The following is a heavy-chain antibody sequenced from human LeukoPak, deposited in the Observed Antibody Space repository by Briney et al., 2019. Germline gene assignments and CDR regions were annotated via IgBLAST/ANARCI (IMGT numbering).Heavy chain of an antibody. CDR2: IKQDGSER. J-gene: IGHJ4*02. V-gene: IGHV3-7*05. CDR1: GFTFNSYW. D-gene: IGHD5-12*01. CDR3: ARGLSGYATYFDY. Sequence: PGGSLRLSCAVSGFTFNSYWMSWVRQAPGKGLEWVANIKQDGSERSYVDSVKSRFTISRDNAKNSLYLQMNSLRADDTAVYYCARGLSGYATYFDYWGQGTLVTVSS.